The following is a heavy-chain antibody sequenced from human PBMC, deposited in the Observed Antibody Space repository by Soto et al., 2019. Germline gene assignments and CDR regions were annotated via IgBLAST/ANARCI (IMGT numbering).Heavy chain of an antibody. D-gene: IGHD3-16*01. J-gene: IGHJ4*02. CDR1: AASFSKCY. CDR3: ASVTFGGIVLAN. V-gene: IGHV4-59*01. CDR2: IYFNGNT. Sequence: PSETLSLTCTVSAASFSKCYWTWIRQPPGKGLEWIGYIYFNGNTKYNPSLEGRLTISIDTSKKEFSLKLTSVTAADAAVYYCASVTFGGIVLANWGQGTLVTVSS.